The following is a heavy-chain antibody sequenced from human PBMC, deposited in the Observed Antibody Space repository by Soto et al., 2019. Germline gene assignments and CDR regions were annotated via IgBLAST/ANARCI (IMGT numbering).Heavy chain of an antibody. CDR3: AREWSTSGDLDY. D-gene: IGHD3-10*01. Sequence: QVQLVESGGGVVQPGRSLRRSCAASGFTFSSHSIHWVRQAPGKGLGWVAVISYDGSIKYYADSVKGRFTISRDNSKNTAYLQMNSLRAEDTAVFYCAREWSTSGDLDYWGQGTLVIVSS. CDR2: ISYDGSIK. CDR1: GFTFSSHS. J-gene: IGHJ4*02. V-gene: IGHV3-30-3*01.